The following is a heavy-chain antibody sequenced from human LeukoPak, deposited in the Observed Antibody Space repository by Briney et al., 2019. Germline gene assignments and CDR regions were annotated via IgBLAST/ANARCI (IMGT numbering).Heavy chain of an antibody. CDR2: INPSGGST. J-gene: IGHJ1*01. D-gene: IGHD2-2*01. V-gene: IGHV1-46*01. CDR1: GYTFTSYY. CDR3: AREYCSSTSCSAEYFQH. Sequence: ASVKVSCKASGYTFTSYYMHWVRQAPGQGLEWMGIINPSGGSTNYAQKLQGRVTMTTDTSTSTAYMELRSLRSDDTAVYYCAREYCSSTSCSAEYFQHWGQGTLVTVSS.